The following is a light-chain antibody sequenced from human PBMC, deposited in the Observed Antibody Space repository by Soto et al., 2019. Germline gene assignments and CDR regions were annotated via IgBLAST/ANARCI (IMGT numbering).Light chain of an antibody. CDR1: QSVFYSSNNKNY. Sequence: DIVLTQSPDSLAVSLGERATINCKSSQSVFYSSNNKNYLAWYQQKPGQPPKLLIYWASRPGSGVTDRFSGSRSGTYVTLSISSLQAEDVELYYSHQYYSNPPNPKFGQGTKVEIK. CDR2: WAS. CDR3: HQYYSNPPNPK. J-gene: IGKJ1*01. V-gene: IGKV4-1*01.